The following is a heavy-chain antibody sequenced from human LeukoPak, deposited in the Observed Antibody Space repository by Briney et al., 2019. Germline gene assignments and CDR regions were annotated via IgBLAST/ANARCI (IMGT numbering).Heavy chain of an antibody. J-gene: IGHJ6*03. CDR1: GFTFSNAW. CDR3: AKWGPAATGYYYYYMDV. CDR2: IKSKTDGGTT. Sequence: GGSLRLSCAASGFTFSNAWMSWVRQAPGKGLEWVGRIKSKTDGGTTDYAAPVKGRFTISRDDSKNTLYLQMNSLKTEDTAVYYCAKWGPAATGYYYYYMDVWGKGTTVTVSS. V-gene: IGHV3-15*01. D-gene: IGHD2-2*01.